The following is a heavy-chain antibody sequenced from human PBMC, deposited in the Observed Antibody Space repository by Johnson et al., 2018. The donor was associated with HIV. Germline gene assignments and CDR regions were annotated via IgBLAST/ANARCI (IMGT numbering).Heavy chain of an antibody. CDR1: GFIVSSNC. D-gene: IGHD1-14*01. V-gene: IGHV3-66*03. J-gene: IGHJ3*02. CDR3: ARDQGELRRTHAFDI. Sequence: VQLVESGGGLMQPGGSLRLSCAASGFIVSSNCMTWVRQAPGKGLEWVSVIYSGGTIYYADSVKGRFTISRDNSKNTLYLQMNSLRHEDTAVYYCARDQGELRRTHAFDIWGQGTMVTVSS. CDR2: IYSGGTI.